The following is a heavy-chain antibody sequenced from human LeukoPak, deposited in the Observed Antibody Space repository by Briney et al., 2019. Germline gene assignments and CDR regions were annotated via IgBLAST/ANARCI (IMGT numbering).Heavy chain of an antibody. Sequence: GESLKISCKGSGYSFPSYWIGWVRQMPGKGLEWMGIIYPGDSDTRYSPSFQGQVTISADKSISTAYLQWSSLKASDTAMYYCARRDYYDSSGPTGLDYWGQGTLVTVSS. CDR3: ARRDYYDSSGPTGLDY. CDR1: GYSFPSYW. J-gene: IGHJ4*02. D-gene: IGHD3-22*01. CDR2: IYPGDSDT. V-gene: IGHV5-51*01.